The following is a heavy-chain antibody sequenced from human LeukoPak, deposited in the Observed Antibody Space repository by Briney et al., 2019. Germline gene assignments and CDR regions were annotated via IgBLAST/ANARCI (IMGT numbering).Heavy chain of an antibody. V-gene: IGHV4-38-2*02. CDR1: GYSISSTYY. CDR2: VFHSGNT. Sequence: SETLSLTCTVSGYSISSTYYWGWIRQPPGKGLEWVGSVFHSGNTYYNPSLKSRLTISVDTSKNQFSLKLSSVTAADTAVYYCARQYFLILSLYYFDYWGQGTLVTVSS. CDR3: ARQYFLILSLYYFDY. D-gene: IGHD3-10*02. J-gene: IGHJ4*02.